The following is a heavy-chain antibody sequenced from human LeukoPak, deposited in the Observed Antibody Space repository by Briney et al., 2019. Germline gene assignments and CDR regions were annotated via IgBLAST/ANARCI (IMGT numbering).Heavy chain of an antibody. J-gene: IGHJ3*02. CDR3: ACLTTADAFDI. CDR2: VYDSGST. CDR1: GGSISSYY. V-gene: IGHV4-59*01. D-gene: IGHD3-22*01. Sequence: SETLSLTCTVSGGSISSYYWSWIRQPPGKGLEWIGYVYDSGSTNYNPSLKSRVTISVDTSKNQFSLKLSSVTAADTAVYYCACLTTADAFDIWGQGTMVTVSS.